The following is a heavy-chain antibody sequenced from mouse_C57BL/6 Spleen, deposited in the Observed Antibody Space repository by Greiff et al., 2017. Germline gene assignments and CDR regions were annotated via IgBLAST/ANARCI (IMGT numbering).Heavy chain of an antibody. CDR1: GYSITSGYY. CDR3: AREDLWLRDY. D-gene: IGHD2-2*01. CDR2: ISYDGSN. V-gene: IGHV3-6*01. J-gene: IGHJ2*01. Sequence: ESGPGLVKPSQSLSLTCSVTGYSITSGYYWNWIRQFPGNKLEWMGYISYDGSNNYNPSLKNRISITRDTSKNQFFLRLNSVTTEDTATSNCAREDLWLRDYWGTGTTLTVAS.